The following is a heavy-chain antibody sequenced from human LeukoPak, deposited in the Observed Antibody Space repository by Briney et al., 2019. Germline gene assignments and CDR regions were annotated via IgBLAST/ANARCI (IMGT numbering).Heavy chain of an antibody. CDR3: ARDRGLAGRFDP. V-gene: IGHV4-34*01. D-gene: IGHD6-19*01. CDR2: INHSGST. CDR1: GGSFSGYY. Sequence: SETLSLTCAVYGGSFSGYYWSWIRQPPGKGLEWIGEINHSGSTNYNPSLKSRVTISVDTSKNQFSLKLSSVTAADTAVYYCARDRGLAGRFDPWGQGTLVTVSS. J-gene: IGHJ5*02.